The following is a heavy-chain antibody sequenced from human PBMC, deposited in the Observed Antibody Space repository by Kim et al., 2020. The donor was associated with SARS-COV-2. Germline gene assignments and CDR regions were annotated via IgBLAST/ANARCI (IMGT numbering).Heavy chain of an antibody. J-gene: IGHJ3*02. Sequence: GGSLRLSCATSGFTFSSFAMHWFRQAPGKGLEWVSAIGGSGGTTYYAESVKDRFTISRDNSKNTVSLQMNNLRDEDTAVYYCATVVSGCDDGTDGFDIWG. CDR3: ATVVSGCDDGTDGFDI. V-gene: IGHV3-23*01. CDR2: IGGSGGTT. CDR1: GFTFSSFA. D-gene: IGHD1-26*01.